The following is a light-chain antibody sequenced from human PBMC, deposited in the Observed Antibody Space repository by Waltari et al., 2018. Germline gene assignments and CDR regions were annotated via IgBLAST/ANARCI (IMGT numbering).Light chain of an antibody. CDR3: QTWGTGIRV. CDR2: VNSDGSH. V-gene: IGLV4-69*01. J-gene: IGLJ3*02. Sequence: QLVVTQSPSASASLGASVKLTCTLSSGHSSYAVAWHQQQPEKGPRYLMIVNSDGSHTKGAGIPDRCSGSSSGAERYLTISSLQSEDEADYYCQTWGTGIRVFGGGTKLTVL. CDR1: SGHSSYA.